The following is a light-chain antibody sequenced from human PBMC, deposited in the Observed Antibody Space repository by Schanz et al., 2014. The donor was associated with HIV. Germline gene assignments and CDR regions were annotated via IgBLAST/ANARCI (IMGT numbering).Light chain of an antibody. CDR3: NSYSHSNTYV. V-gene: IGLV1-47*01. J-gene: IGLJ1*01. CDR2: RND. CDR1: SSNIGTYN. Sequence: QSVLTQPPSTSGTPGQRVTISCSGSSSNIGTYNVNWYQQLPGSPPKLLIQRNDQRPSGVPDRFSGSRSGTSASLAISGLRSEDEADYYCNSYSHSNTYVFGSGTKVTVL.